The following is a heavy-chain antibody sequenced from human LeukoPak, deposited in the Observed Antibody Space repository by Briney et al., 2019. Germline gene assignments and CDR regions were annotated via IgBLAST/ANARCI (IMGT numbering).Heavy chain of an antibody. J-gene: IGHJ6*04. CDR3: ARDGDIVVVPAARIDYYYGMDV. V-gene: IGHV1-18*04. D-gene: IGHD2-2*01. CDR2: ISAYNGNT. CDR1: GYTFTSYG. Sequence: ASVKVSCKASGYTFTSYGISWVRQAPGQGLEWMGWISAYNGNTNYAQKLQGRVTMTTDTSTSTAYMELRSLRSDDTAVYYCARDGDIVVVPAARIDYYYGMDVWGKGATVTVSS.